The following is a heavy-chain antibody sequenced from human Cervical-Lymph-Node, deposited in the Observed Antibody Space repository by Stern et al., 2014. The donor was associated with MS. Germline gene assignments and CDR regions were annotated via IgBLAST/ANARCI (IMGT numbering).Heavy chain of an antibody. D-gene: IGHD3-16*01. Sequence: VQLQESGPGLVKPSGTLSLTCAVSGGSISSRSNWWTWVRQPPGKGLEWIGEINQSGTTNYNPSLKSRVTISVDKSKNQSSLKVRSVTAADTAVYYCARMMSVSGIGMDVWGQGTTVTVSS. J-gene: IGHJ6*02. CDR1: GGSISSRSNW. V-gene: IGHV4-4*02. CDR3: ARMMSVSGIGMDV. CDR2: INQSGTT.